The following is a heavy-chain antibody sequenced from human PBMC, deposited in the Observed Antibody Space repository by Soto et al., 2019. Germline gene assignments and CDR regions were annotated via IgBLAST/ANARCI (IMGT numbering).Heavy chain of an antibody. CDR1: GGSIRSSSCF. D-gene: IGHD3-22*01. V-gene: IGHV4-39*01. J-gene: IGHJ6*03. CDR3: AKINDKIYQSMDV. Sequence: QLQLQESGPGLVKPSETLSLICTVSGGSIRSSSCFWGWIRQFPGKGLEWIGNIYYSGNTYYNPSHKSRVTISIDTTRQQFSLKLTSVTAADTAVYFCAKINDKIYQSMDVWGKGATFPVSS. CDR2: IYYSGNT.